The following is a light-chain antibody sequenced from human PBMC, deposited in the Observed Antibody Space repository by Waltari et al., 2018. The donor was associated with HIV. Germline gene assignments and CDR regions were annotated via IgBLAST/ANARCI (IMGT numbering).Light chain of an antibody. CDR3: QQYGRSPTA. CDR1: QTLTSLS. CDR2: GAS. V-gene: IGKV3-20*01. Sequence: IVLTQSPATLSLSPGERATPSCRASQTLTSLSLAWYQQKLGQAPRLLIYGASSRATGIPDRFSGSGSGTDFSLNITRLQPEDFAMYFCQQYGRSPTAFGGGTKVEIK. J-gene: IGKJ4*01.